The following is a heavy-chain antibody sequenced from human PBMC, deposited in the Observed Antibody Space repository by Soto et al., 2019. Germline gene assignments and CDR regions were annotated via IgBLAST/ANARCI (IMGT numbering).Heavy chain of an antibody. J-gene: IGHJ4*02. V-gene: IGHV3-23*01. CDR2: ISGSGGST. CDR1: GFTFSSYA. D-gene: IGHD3-10*01. CDR3: ARASGWFGEFDY. Sequence: EVQLLESGGGLVQPGGSLRLSCAASGFTFSSYAMSWVRQAPGKGLEWVAAISGSGGSTYYADSVKGRFTISRDNSKNTMSLQMNSLRAEDTDVYYCARASGWFGEFDYWGQGTLVTVSS.